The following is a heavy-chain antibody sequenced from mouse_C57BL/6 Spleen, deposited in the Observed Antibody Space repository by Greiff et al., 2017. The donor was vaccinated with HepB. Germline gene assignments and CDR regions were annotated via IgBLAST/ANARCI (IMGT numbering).Heavy chain of an antibody. V-gene: IGHV1-64*01. CDR1: GYTFTSYW. CDR2: IHPNSGST. J-gene: IGHJ4*01. CDR3: ARKGGSNYGAMDY. Sequence: QVQLQQPGAELVKPGASVKLSCKASGYTFTSYWMHWVEQRPGQGLEWIGMIHPNSGSTNYNEKFKSKATLTVDKSSSTAYMQLSSLTSEDSAVYYCARKGGSNYGAMDYWGQGTSVTVSS. D-gene: IGHD2-5*01.